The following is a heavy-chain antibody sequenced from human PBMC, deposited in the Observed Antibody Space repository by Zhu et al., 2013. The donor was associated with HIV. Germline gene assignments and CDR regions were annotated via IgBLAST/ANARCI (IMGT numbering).Heavy chain of an antibody. J-gene: IGHJ3*02. CDR2: IIPIFGTA. Sequence: QVQLVQSGAEVKKPGSSVKVSCKASGGTFSSYAISWVRQAPGQGLEWMGGIIPIFGTANYAQKFQGRVTITADESTSTAYMELSSLRSEDTAVYYCARVNCLVEWLQPCGDRTYDAFDIWGQGTMVTVSS. D-gene: IGHD3-3*01. CDR3: ARVNCLVEWLQPCGDRTYDAFDI. CDR1: GGTFSSYA. V-gene: IGHV1-69*01.